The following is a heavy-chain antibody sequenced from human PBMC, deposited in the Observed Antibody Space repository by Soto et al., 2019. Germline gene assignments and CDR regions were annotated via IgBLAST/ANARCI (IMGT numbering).Heavy chain of an antibody. D-gene: IGHD3-16*01. V-gene: IGHV1-69*12. J-gene: IGHJ4*02. CDR1: GGTFSSYA. Sequence: QVQLVQSGAEVKKPGSSVKVSCKASGGTFSSYAISWVRQAPGQGLEWMGGIIPIFGTANYAQKFQGRVTITADESPSTAYMELSSLRSEDTAVYYCAREARGYDYVWGSWRYWGQGTLVTVSS. CDR3: AREARGYDYVWGSWRY. CDR2: IIPIFGTA.